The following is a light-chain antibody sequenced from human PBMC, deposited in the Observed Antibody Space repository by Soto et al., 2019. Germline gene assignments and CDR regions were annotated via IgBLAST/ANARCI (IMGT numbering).Light chain of an antibody. Sequence: EIVLTQSPATLSLSPGERATLSCRSSQSVSSYSAWYQQKPGQAPTLLIYGASNRATGIPARFSGSGSGTDFTLTISSLKPEDFAVYYCQQHSTWPLTFGGGTKVEIK. CDR2: GAS. V-gene: IGKV3-11*01. CDR3: QQHSTWPLT. J-gene: IGKJ4*01. CDR1: QSVSSY.